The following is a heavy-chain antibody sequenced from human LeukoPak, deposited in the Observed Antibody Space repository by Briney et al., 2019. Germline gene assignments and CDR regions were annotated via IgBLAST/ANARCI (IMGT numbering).Heavy chain of an antibody. V-gene: IGHV4-31*03. D-gene: IGHD5-18*01. Sequence: PSQTLSLTCTVSGGSISSGGYYWSWIRQHPGKGLEWIGYIYYSGSTYYNPSVKSRVTISVDTSKNQFSLKLSSVTAADTAVYYCARARFWAMGAFDIWGQGTMVTVSS. CDR1: GGSISSGGYY. CDR2: IYYSGST. J-gene: IGHJ3*02. CDR3: ARARFWAMGAFDI.